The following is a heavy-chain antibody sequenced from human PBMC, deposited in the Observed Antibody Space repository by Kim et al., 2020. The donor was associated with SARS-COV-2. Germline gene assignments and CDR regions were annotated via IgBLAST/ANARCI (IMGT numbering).Heavy chain of an antibody. CDR3: ARGTDDYGDYVRGHPLKEY. J-gene: IGHJ4*03. Sequence: SETLSLTCTVSGGSISSGGYYWSWIRQHPGKGLEWIGYIYYSGSTYYNPSLKSRVTISVHTSKNQFSLKLSSVTAADTAVYYCARGTDDYGDYVRGHPLKEYWGQGNPVTVSS. V-gene: IGHV4-31*03. CDR2: IYYSGST. CDR1: GGSISSGGYY. D-gene: IGHD4-17*01.